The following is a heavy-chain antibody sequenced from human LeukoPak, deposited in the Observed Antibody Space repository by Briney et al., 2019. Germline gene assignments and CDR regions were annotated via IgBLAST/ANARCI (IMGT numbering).Heavy chain of an antibody. CDR2: IYYSGST. CDR3: AGLRGRPHAFDI. V-gene: IGHV4-30-4*01. Sequence: SQTLSLTCTVSGGSISSGDYYWSWIRQPPGKGLEWIGYIYYSGSTYYNPSLKSRVTISVDTSKNQFSLKLSSVSAADTAVYYCAGLRGRPHAFDIWGQGTVVTVSS. J-gene: IGHJ3*02. CDR1: GGSISSGDYY. D-gene: IGHD5-12*01.